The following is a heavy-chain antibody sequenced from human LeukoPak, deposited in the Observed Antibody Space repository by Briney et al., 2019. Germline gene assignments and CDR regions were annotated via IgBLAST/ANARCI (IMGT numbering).Heavy chain of an antibody. CDR2: INPSGGST. CDR1: VYTFSSYY. V-gene: IGHV1-46*01. CDR3: ARDDSSGPQVY. Sequence: ASVKVSCKASVYTFSSYYMHWVRQAPGQGLEWMGIINPSGGSTKYAQKLQGRVTMTSDTSTSTVYMELSSLRSEDTAVYYCARDDSSGPQVYWGQGTLVTVSS. D-gene: IGHD3-22*01. J-gene: IGHJ4*02.